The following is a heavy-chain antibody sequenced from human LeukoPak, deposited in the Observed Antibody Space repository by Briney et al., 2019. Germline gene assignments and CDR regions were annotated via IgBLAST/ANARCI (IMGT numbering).Heavy chain of an antibody. Sequence: ASVKVSCKASGYTFTGYYMHWVRQAPGQGLEWMGWINPNSGGTNYAQKFQGRVTMTRDTSISTAYMELSRLRSDDTAVYYCARDGYSGSYLYRFDYWGQGTLVTVSS. J-gene: IGHJ4*02. CDR1: GYTFTGYY. CDR2: INPNSGGT. V-gene: IGHV1-2*02. CDR3: ARDGYSGSYLYRFDY. D-gene: IGHD1-26*01.